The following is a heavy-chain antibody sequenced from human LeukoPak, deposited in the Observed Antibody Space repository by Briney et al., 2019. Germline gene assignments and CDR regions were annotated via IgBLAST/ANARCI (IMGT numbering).Heavy chain of an antibody. J-gene: IGHJ4*02. CDR3: AREYYYEELDY. CDR1: GFTFSSYP. V-gene: IGHV3-64*01. CDR2: ISSNRDST. Sequence: GGSLRLSCAASGFTFSSYPMHWVRQAPGKGLEYVSGISSNRDSTYYANSVKGRFTISRDNSKNTLYLQMGSLRAEDMAVYYCAREYYYEELDYWGQGTLVTVSS. D-gene: IGHD3-22*01.